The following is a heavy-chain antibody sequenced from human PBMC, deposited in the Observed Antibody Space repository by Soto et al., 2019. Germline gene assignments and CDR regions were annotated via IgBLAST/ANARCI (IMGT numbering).Heavy chain of an antibody. D-gene: IGHD6-19*01. V-gene: IGHV3-9*01. CDR3: AKASSGYSSGWYDFDY. Sequence: GGSLRLSCAASGFTFSSYAMSWVRQAPGKGLEWVSGISGNSGSTDYADSVKGRFTISRDNAKNSLYLQMNSLRAEDTALYYCAKASSGYSSGWYDFDYWGQGTLVTVSS. CDR2: ISGNSGST. CDR1: GFTFSSYA. J-gene: IGHJ4*02.